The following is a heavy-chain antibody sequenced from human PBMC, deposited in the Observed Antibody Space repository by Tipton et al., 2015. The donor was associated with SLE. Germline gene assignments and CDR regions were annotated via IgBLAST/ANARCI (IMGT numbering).Heavy chain of an antibody. Sequence: SGVTSSRHGFHWVRQAPGKGLEWVSGISWNSGNIGSADSVKGRFTISRDNAKNSLYLQMSSLRVEDTAVYYCARSPSGVGASFRALDNWGQGTLVTVSS. J-gene: IGHJ3*01. D-gene: IGHD1-26*01. CDR2: ISWNSGNI. CDR3: ARSPSGVGASFRALDN. CDR1: GVTSSRHG. V-gene: IGHV3-9*02.